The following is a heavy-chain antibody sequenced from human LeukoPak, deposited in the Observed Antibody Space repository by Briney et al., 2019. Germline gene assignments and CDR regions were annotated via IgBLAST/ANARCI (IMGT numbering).Heavy chain of an antibody. V-gene: IGHV4-59*01. Sequence: SETLSLTCTVSGGSISSYYWSWIRQPPGKGLEWIGYIYYSGSTNYNPSLKSRVTISVETSKNQFSLKLSSVTAADTAVYYCAGELYGMDVWGQGTTVTVSS. J-gene: IGHJ6*02. CDR2: IYYSGST. CDR1: GGSISSYY. CDR3: AGELYGMDV.